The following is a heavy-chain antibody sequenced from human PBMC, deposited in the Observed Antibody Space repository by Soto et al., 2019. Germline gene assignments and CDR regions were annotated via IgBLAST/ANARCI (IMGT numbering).Heavy chain of an antibody. V-gene: IGHV3-66*01. J-gene: IGHJ4*02. CDR1: GFTFSSYA. Sequence: GGSLRLSCAASGFTFSSYAMSWVRQAPGKGLEWVSVIYSGGSTHYADSVKGRFTISRDNSKNTLFLQMNSLRVEDTAVYYCARDPDYYYDYWGQGTLVTVSS. CDR3: ARDPDYYYDY. D-gene: IGHD4-17*01. CDR2: IYSGGST.